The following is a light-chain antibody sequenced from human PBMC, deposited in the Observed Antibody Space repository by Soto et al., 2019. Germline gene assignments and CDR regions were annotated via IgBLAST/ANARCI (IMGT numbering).Light chain of an antibody. CDR2: GNS. Sequence: QAVLTQPPSMSGAPGQTVTISCTGAGSNIGAGYAVHWYQQLPGTAPKLLIYGNSNRPSGVPDRFSGSKSGTSASLAITGLQAEDEADYYCQSYDSSLSGSVFGGGTKLTVL. J-gene: IGLJ2*01. V-gene: IGLV1-40*01. CDR3: QSYDSSLSGSV. CDR1: GSNIGAGYA.